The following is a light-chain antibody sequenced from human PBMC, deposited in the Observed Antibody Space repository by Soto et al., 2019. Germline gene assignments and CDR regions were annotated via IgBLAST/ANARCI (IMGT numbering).Light chain of an antibody. V-gene: IGKV3-20*01. J-gene: IGKJ3*01. Sequence: EIVLTQSPGTLSLSPGERATLSCRASQSVSSSYLAWYQQKPGQAPRLLIYGASSRATGIPDRFSGSGSGTDFTLTISRLEPEDFAVYYCQHYGTSPFTFGPGTKVHIK. CDR2: GAS. CDR1: QSVSSSY. CDR3: QHYGTSPFT.